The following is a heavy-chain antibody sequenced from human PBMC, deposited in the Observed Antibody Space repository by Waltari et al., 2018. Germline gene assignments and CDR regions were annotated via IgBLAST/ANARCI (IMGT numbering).Heavy chain of an antibody. CDR1: GFTFSSYA. J-gene: IGHJ4*02. V-gene: IGHV3-23*01. CDR3: AKDPEGEWLEYLDY. Sequence: EVQLLESGGGLVQPGGSLRLSCAASGFTFSSYAMSWVRQAPGQGLEWGAAIRGSGGSTYYADSVKGRFTIARDNTKNTLYLQMNSLRAEDTALYYCAKDPEGEWLEYLDYWGQGTLVTVSS. CDR2: IRGSGGST. D-gene: IGHD6-19*01.